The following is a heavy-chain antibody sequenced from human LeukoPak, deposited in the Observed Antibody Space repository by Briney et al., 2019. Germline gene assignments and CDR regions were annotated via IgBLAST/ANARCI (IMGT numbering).Heavy chain of an antibody. J-gene: IGHJ4*02. D-gene: IGHD3-22*01. Sequence: GGSLRLSCAASRFTFSAYWMSWVRQAPGKGLEWVANIKQDGSEKYYADSVKGRFTISRDNSKNTLYLQMNSLRAEDTAVYYCAKDQSPYYYDSSGSLAFWGQGTLVTVSS. V-gene: IGHV3-7*01. CDR1: RFTFSAYW. CDR2: IKQDGSEK. CDR3: AKDQSPYYYDSSGSLAF.